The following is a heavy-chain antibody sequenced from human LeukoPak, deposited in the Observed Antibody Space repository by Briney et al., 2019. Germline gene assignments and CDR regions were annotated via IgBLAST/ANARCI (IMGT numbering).Heavy chain of an antibody. D-gene: IGHD5-18*01. CDR2: IYGGGST. J-gene: IGHJ4*02. CDR1: GFTVSSNY. Sequence: PGGSLRLPCAASGFTVSSNYVSWVRQAPGKGLEWVSVIYGGGSTYYADSVKGRFTISRDNSKNTLYLQMNSLRAEDTAVYYCANDLGWIQLNLGRGQGTLVTVSS. V-gene: IGHV3-53*01. CDR3: ANDLGWIQLNLG.